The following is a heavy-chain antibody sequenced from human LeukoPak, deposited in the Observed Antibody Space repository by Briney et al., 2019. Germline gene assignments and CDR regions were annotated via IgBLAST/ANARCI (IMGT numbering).Heavy chain of an antibody. V-gene: IGHV3-48*03. J-gene: IGHJ4*02. CDR2: IIISGRTI. CDR3: ARVAISSYSSSRFDY. Sequence: PGGSLRLSCAASGFTFSSYEINWVRQAPREGLGWVSYIIISGRTIYYTDPVTGRSTNSRETAKHSLSLPMTSLRAADTAVYSCARVAISSYSSSRFDYWGQGTLVTVSS. D-gene: IGHD6-13*01. CDR1: GFTFSSYE.